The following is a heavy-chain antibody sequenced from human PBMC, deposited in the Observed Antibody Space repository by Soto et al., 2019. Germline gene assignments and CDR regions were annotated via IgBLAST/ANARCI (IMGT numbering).Heavy chain of an antibody. J-gene: IGHJ6*02. Sequence: SETLSLTCTVSGDAISRGGYYWSWIRQNTSRGLAWIAGISYGGNAYSRTSLGSRFTISPDTSQNQFSLRLSSVPAADTAVYYCARAVGYYYYAMDVCGRGPPVAVSS. D-gene: IGHD1-26*01. CDR3: ARAVGYYYYAMDV. CDR1: GDAISRGGYY. CDR2: ISYGGNA. V-gene: IGHV4-30-4*08.